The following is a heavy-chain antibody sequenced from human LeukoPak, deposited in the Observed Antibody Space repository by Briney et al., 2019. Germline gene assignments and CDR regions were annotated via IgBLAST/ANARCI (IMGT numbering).Heavy chain of an antibody. D-gene: IGHD5-18*01. V-gene: IGHV3-30-3*01. CDR1: GFTFSSYA. Sequence: GGSLRLSCAASGFTFSSYAMHWVRQAPGKGLEWVAVISYDGSNKYYADSVKGRSTISRDNSKNTLYLQMNSLRAEDTAVYYCARDFVDTAMVTPGYWGQGTLVTVSS. CDR2: ISYDGSNK. J-gene: IGHJ4*02. CDR3: ARDFVDTAMVTPGY.